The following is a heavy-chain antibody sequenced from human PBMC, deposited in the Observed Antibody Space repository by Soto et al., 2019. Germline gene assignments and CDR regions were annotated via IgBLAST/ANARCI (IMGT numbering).Heavy chain of an antibody. D-gene: IGHD4-4*01. CDR3: ARVLQTSYYYYGMDV. J-gene: IGHJ6*02. Sequence: SETLSLTCAVSGGSISSSNWWSWVRQPPGKGLEWIGEIYHSGSTNYNPSLKSRVTISVDKSKNQFSLKLSSVTAADTAVYYCARVLQTSYYYYGMDVWGQGTTVNVSS. CDR2: IYHSGST. CDR1: GGSISSSNW. V-gene: IGHV4-4*02.